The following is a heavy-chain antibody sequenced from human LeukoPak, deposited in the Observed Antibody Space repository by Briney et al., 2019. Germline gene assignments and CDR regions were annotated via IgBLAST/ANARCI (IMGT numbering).Heavy chain of an antibody. CDR1: GFTFSSYG. V-gene: IGHV3-30*02. Sequence: GGSLRLSCAASGFTFSSYGMHWGRQAPGKGLEWVEFIRYDGSNKYYADSVKGRFTISRDNSKNTLYLQMNSLRAEDTAVYYCAKLNTAIDAFDIWGQGTMVTVSS. J-gene: IGHJ3*02. CDR3: AKLNTAIDAFDI. CDR2: IRYDGSNK. D-gene: IGHD5-18*01.